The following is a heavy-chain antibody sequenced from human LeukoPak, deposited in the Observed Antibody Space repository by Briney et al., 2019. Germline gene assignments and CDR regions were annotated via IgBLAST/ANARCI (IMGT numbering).Heavy chain of an antibody. J-gene: IGHJ5*01. CDR1: GFPLNTYW. D-gene: IGHD4-11*01. V-gene: IGHV3-74*03. Sequence: GGSLRLSCAASGFPLNTYWMHWVRQAPGKGLVWVSRVNTEGTTTEYADSVKGRFTISRDNAKNTLYLQMNSLRDEDTAVYFCAKGTHLSNSCNWLDSWGQGTLVAVSS. CDR3: AKGTHLSNSCNWLDS. CDR2: VNTEGTTT.